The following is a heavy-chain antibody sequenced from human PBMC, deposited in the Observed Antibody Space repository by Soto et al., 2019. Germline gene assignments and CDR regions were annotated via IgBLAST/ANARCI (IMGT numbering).Heavy chain of an antibody. CDR2: ISGNGGST. D-gene: IGHD6-13*01. CDR1: GFTFSSYA. J-gene: IGHJ5*02. Sequence: SLRLSCAASGFTFSSYAMSWVRQAPGKGLEWVSGISGNGGSTYYADSVKGRFTISRDNSKNTLYLQMNSLRAEDTAVYYCAKAPKAAATNNWFDPWGQGTLVTVSS. V-gene: IGHV3-23*01. CDR3: AKAPKAAATNNWFDP.